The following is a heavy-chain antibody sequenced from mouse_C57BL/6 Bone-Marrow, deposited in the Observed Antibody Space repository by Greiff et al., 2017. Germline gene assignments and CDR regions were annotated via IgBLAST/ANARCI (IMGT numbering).Heavy chain of an antibody. CDR1: GFTFSSYG. J-gene: IGHJ3*01. CDR3: ARRNGYSERFAY. D-gene: IGHD2-3*01. Sequence: VQLKESGGDLVKPGGSLKLSCAASGFTFSSYGMSWVRQTPDKRLEWVATISSGGSYTYYPDSVKGRFTISRDNAKNTLYLQMRSLKSEDTAMYYCARRNGYSERFAYWGQGTLVTVSA. CDR2: ISSGGSYT. V-gene: IGHV5-6*01.